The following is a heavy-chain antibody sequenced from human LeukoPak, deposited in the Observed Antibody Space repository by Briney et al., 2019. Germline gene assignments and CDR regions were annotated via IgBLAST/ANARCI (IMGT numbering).Heavy chain of an antibody. J-gene: IGHJ5*02. D-gene: IGHD6-13*01. CDR3: AKGAAAGKVDWFDP. V-gene: IGHV3-23*01. Sequence: GGSLRLSCAASGFTFSNFAMMWVRQAPGTGLQWVSTITGYGATFYADSVRGGFTIFRDPSVNTLFLQMNSLGAEDTAVYYCAKGAAAGKVDWFDPWGQGTLVTVSS. CDR1: GFTFSNFA. CDR2: ITGYGAT.